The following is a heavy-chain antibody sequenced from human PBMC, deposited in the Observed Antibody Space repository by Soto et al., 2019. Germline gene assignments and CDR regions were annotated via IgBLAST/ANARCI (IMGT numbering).Heavy chain of an antibody. D-gene: IGHD6-19*01. J-gene: IGHJ4*02. Sequence: GSLRLSCAASEFTFSNYAMHWVRQAPGKGLQWLAVISYDGNNKYYAASVKGRFTISRDESQNSMYLQMNSLKTEDTAVYYCSRVRYNSVWSTDYWGQGTLVTVSS. V-gene: IGHV3-30*03. CDR3: SRVRYNSVWSTDY. CDR1: EFTFSNYA. CDR2: ISYDGNNK.